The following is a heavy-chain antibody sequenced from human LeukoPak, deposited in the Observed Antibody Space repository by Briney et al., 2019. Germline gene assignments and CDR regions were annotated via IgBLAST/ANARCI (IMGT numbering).Heavy chain of an antibody. V-gene: IGHV1-8*03. D-gene: IGHD3-3*01. CDR3: ARGIRHYDFWSTPYYYYYYMDV. J-gene: IGHJ6*03. CDR1: GYTFTGYY. CDR2: MNPNSGNT. Sequence: GASVTVSCKASGYTFTGYYMHWVRQAPGQGLEWMGWMNPNSGNTVYAQKFQGRVTITRNTSISTAYMELSSLRSEDTAVYYCARGIRHYDFWSTPYYYYYYMDVWGKGTTVTVSS.